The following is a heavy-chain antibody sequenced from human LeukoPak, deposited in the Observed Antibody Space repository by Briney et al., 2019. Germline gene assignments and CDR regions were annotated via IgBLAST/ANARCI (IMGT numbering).Heavy chain of an antibody. D-gene: IGHD2-8*01. CDR3: AREPQYCTNGVCYSVGP. J-gene: IGHJ5*02. CDR1: GGPIRSYY. CDR2: IYYSGTT. Sequence: SDTLSLTCTVSGGPIRSYYWSWIRQPPGKGREWMGYIYYSGTTNYNPSLNSRVTISVDTSKNQFSLKLSSVTAADTAVYYCAREPQYCTNGVCYSVGPWGQGTLVTVSS. V-gene: IGHV4-59*01.